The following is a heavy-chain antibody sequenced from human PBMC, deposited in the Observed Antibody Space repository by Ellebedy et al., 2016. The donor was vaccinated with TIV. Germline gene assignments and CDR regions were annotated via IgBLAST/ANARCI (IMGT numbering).Heavy chain of an antibody. J-gene: IGHJ5*02. CDR3: ARGARKGGNWFDP. D-gene: IGHD1-14*01. CDR2: INSDGSST. CDR1: GFTFSSYW. Sequence: GESLKISCAASGFTFSSYWMHWVRQAPGKGLVWVSRINSDGSSTSYADSVKGRFTISRDNAKNTLYLQMNSLRAEDTAVYYWARGARKGGNWFDPWGQGTLVTVSS. V-gene: IGHV3-74*01.